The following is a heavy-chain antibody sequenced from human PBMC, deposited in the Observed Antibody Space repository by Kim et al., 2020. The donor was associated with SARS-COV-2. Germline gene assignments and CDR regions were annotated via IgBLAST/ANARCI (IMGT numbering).Heavy chain of an antibody. J-gene: IGHJ4*02. CDR3: AKGRELLSDY. CDR2: ISYDGSNI. D-gene: IGHD1-26*01. Sequence: GGSLRLSCAASGFTFSSYSMHWVRQAPGKGLEWVAVISYDGSNIYYADSVKGRFTISRDNSKNTLYLQMNSLRAEDTAVYYCAKGRELLSDYWGQGTLDT. V-gene: IGHV3-30*18. CDR1: GFTFSSYS.